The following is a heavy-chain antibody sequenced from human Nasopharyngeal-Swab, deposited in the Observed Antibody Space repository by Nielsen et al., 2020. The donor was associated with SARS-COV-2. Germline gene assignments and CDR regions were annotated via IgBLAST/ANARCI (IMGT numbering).Heavy chain of an antibody. CDR3: ARDRIVGATSAFDP. Sequence: AAGLGLEWMGGIIPIFGTANYAQKFQGRVTITADKSTSTAYMELSSLRSEDTAVYYCARDRIVGATSAFDPWGQGTLVTVSS. J-gene: IGHJ5*02. CDR2: IIPIFGTA. D-gene: IGHD1-26*01. V-gene: IGHV1-69*06.